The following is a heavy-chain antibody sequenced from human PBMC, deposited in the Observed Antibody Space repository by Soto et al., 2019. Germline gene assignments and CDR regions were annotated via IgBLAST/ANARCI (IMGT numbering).Heavy chain of an antibody. Sequence: GESLKISCKGLGNSFNNWIGWVRQMPGKGLEWVGIIYPGDSDTRYSPSFQGQVTISADKSISTAYLQWSSLKPSDSAMYYCARDVPDYDILTGYPSDWFDPWGQGTLVTVSS. CDR2: IYPGDSDT. CDR1: GNSFNNW. V-gene: IGHV5-51*01. CDR3: ARDVPDYDILTGYPSDWFDP. D-gene: IGHD3-9*01. J-gene: IGHJ5*02.